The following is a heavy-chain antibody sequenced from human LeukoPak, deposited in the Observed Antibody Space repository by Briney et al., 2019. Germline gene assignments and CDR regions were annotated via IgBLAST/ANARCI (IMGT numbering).Heavy chain of an antibody. D-gene: IGHD6-13*01. Sequence: ASVKVSCKASGYTFTSYGISWVRQAPGQGLEWMGWISAYNGSTNYAQKLQGRVTMTTDTSTSTAYMELRSLRSDDTAVYYCARSAAGTRIDYYYGMDVWGQGTTVTVSS. CDR1: GYTFTSYG. V-gene: IGHV1-18*01. CDR2: ISAYNGST. CDR3: ARSAAGTRIDYYYGMDV. J-gene: IGHJ6*02.